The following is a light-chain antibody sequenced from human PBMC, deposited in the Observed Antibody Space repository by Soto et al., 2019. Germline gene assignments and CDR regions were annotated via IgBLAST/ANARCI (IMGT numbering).Light chain of an antibody. CDR3: QQYDKWPRT. J-gene: IGKJ1*01. CDR1: QSVSDY. CDR2: DAS. V-gene: IGKV3D-15*01. Sequence: ELVMTQSAATLATSPSERSTLSCMARQSVSDYLAWYQQKPGQAPRLLIYDASNRDTGIPARFSGGGSGAEYTLTISSLQSEDFAVYYCQQYDKWPRTFGQGTKVDIK.